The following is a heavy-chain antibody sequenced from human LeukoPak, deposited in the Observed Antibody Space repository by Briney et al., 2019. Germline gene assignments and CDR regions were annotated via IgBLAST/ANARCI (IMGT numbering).Heavy chain of an antibody. J-gene: IGHJ5*02. V-gene: IGHV3-33*01. CDR1: GFTFSSYG. Sequence: GRSLRLSCAASGFTFSSYGMHWVRQAPGKGLEWVAVIWYDGSNKYYADSVRGRFTISRDNSKNTLYLQMNSLRAEDTAVYYCAREVGGYSSGWYWFDPWGQGTLVTVSS. D-gene: IGHD6-19*01. CDR3: AREVGGYSSGWYWFDP. CDR2: IWYDGSNK.